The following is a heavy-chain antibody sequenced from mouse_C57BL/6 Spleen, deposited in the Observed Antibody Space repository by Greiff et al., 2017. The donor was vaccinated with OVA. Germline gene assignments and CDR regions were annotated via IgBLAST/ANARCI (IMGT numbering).Heavy chain of an antibody. CDR3: ARGRFWYFDV. CDR2: INPNNGGT. J-gene: IGHJ1*03. D-gene: IGHD1-1*01. CDR1: GYTFTDYY. V-gene: IGHV1-26*01. Sequence: VQLQQSGPELVKPGASVKISCKASGYTFTDYYMNWVKQSHGKSLEWIGDINPNNGGTSYNQKFKGKATLTVDKSSSTAYMELRSLTSEDSAVYYCARGRFWYFDVWGTGTTVTVSS.